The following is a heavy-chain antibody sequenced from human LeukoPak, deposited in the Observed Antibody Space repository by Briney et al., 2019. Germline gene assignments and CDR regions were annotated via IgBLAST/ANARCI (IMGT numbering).Heavy chain of an antibody. CDR1: GGPFSGYY. CDR2: INHSGST. Sequence: PSETLSLTCAVYGGPFSGYYWSWIRQPPGKGLEWIGEINHSGSTNYNPSLKSRVTISVDTSKNQFSLKLSSVTAADTAVYYCARGVRYYYGSGSSINDYWGQGTLVTVSS. CDR3: ARGVRYYYGSGSSINDY. V-gene: IGHV4-34*01. D-gene: IGHD3-10*01. J-gene: IGHJ4*02.